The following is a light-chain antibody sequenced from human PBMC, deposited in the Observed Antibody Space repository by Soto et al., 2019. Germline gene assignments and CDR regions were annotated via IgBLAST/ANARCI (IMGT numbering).Light chain of an antibody. Sequence: EIVLTQSPATLSLSPGERATLSCRASQSVSSSYLAWYQQKPGQAPRLLVCGASSRATGIPDRFSGSGSGTDFTLTISRLEPEDFAVYYCQQYGSSLFTFGPGNKVDIK. CDR3: QQYGSSLFT. V-gene: IGKV3-20*01. CDR1: QSVSSSY. CDR2: GAS. J-gene: IGKJ3*01.